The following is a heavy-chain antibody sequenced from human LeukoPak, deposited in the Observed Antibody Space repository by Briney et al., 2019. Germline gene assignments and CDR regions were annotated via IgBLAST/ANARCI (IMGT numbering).Heavy chain of an antibody. CDR1: GFTFSSYA. V-gene: IGHV3-23*01. CDR2: ISGSGGST. CDR3: AKHPQAYYYGSGSYYNKNWFDP. Sequence: GGSLRLSCAVSGFTFSSYAMSWVRQAPGKGLEWVSAISGSGGSTYYADSVKGRFTISRDNSKNTLYLQMNSLRAEDTAVYYCAKHPQAYYYGSGSYYNKNWFDPWGQGTLVTVSS. D-gene: IGHD3-10*01. J-gene: IGHJ5*02.